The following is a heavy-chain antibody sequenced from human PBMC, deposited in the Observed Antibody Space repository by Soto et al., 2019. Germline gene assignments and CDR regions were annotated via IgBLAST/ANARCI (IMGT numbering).Heavy chain of an antibody. CDR3: ARVGATYLYFDL. CDR2: IYYSGST. V-gene: IGHV4-59*01. J-gene: IGHJ2*01. CDR1: DGKSRNYD. D-gene: IGHD1-26*01. Sequence: LTKTVADGKSRNYDGSWIIQPPGKGLEWIGYIYYSGSTNYNPSLKSRVTISVDTSKNQFSLKLSSVTAADTAVYYCARVGATYLYFDLWGRDTLVTVSS.